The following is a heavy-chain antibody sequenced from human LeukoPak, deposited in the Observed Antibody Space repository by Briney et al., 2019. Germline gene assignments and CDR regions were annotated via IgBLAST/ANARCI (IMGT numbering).Heavy chain of an antibody. CDR2: IYYSGST. J-gene: IGHJ6*02. D-gene: IGHD1-26*01. Sequence: SETLSLTCTVSGGSISSYYWSWIRQPPGKGLEWIGYIYYSGSTNYNPSLKSRVTISVDTSKNQFSPKLSSVTAADTAVYYCARVRWELLTSYGMDVWGQGTTVTVSS. CDR3: ARVRWELLTSYGMDV. CDR1: GGSISSYY. V-gene: IGHV4-59*01.